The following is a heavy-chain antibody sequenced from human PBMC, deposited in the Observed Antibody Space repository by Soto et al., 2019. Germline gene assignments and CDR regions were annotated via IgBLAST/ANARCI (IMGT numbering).Heavy chain of an antibody. CDR1: GFTFDDYG. D-gene: IGHD1-26*01. CDR2: INWNGGST. Sequence: GGSLRLSCAASGFTFDDYGMSWVRQAPGKGLEWVSGINWNGGSTGYADSVKGRFTISRDNAKNSLYLQMNSLRAEDTALYYRARGYSNPPDPYYYYGMDVWGQGTTVTVSS. J-gene: IGHJ6*02. CDR3: ARGYSNPPDPYYYYGMDV. V-gene: IGHV3-20*04.